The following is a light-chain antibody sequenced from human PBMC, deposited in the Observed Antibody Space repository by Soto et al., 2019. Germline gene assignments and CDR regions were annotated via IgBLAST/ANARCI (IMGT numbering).Light chain of an antibody. Sequence: EVVLTQSPGTLSLSPGERATLSCRTSQTVSSSFLAWYQQKPGQAPRLLMFDASNRATDIPDRFSGSGSGTDFTLTISRLEPEDFAVFYCQQYAHSPRTFGQGTKVDIK. CDR3: QQYAHSPRT. V-gene: IGKV3-20*01. CDR2: DAS. CDR1: QTVSSSF. J-gene: IGKJ1*01.